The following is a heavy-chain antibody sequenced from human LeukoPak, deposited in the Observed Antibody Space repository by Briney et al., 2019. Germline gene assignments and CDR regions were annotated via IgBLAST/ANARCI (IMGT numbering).Heavy chain of an antibody. CDR3: ACRTYSSTWSDP. V-gene: IGHV5-51*01. CDR2: IYPGGSIT. Sequence: ESLKISCKGFGNSFSNYWIGWVRQMPGKGLEWMGIIYPGGSITHYSPAFQGQVSISVDKSISTAYLQWSSLKASDTAMYYCACRTYSSTWSDPWGQGTLVTVSS. CDR1: GNSFSNYW. D-gene: IGHD5-18*01. J-gene: IGHJ5*02.